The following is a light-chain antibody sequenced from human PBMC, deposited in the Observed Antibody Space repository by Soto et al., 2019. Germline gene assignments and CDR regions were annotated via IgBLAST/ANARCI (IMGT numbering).Light chain of an antibody. CDR1: QSVLYSSNNKNH. V-gene: IGKV4-1*01. Sequence: DIVMTQSPESLAVSLGERATINYKSSQSVLYSSNNKNHLAWYQQKPGQSPKLLIHWASTRESGVPDRFSGSGSGTDFTLTISSLQAEDVAVYYCQQYYSTPYSFGQGTKLEIK. J-gene: IGKJ2*01. CDR3: QQYYSTPYS. CDR2: WAS.